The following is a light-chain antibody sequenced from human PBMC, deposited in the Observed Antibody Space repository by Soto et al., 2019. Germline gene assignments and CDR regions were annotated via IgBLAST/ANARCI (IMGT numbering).Light chain of an antibody. V-gene: IGKV1-5*03. Sequence: DIQMTQSPSTLSASVGDRVTITCRASQSIYSWLAWYQQKPGKAPKLLIYKASSLESGVPSRFSGSGSGTEYPIPITTRQPDEFATYCSKPLLGSRWTFAQGTKVEIK. CDR3: KPLLGSRWT. J-gene: IGKJ1*01. CDR1: QSIYSW. CDR2: KAS.